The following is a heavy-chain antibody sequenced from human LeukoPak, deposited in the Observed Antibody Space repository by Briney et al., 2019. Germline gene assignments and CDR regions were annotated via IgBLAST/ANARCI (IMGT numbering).Heavy chain of an antibody. V-gene: IGHV1-69*13. CDR2: IIPIFGTA. D-gene: IGHD3-16*01. CDR3: ARTRGEYYFDY. CDR1: GGTFSSYA. Sequence: GASVRVSCKASGGTFSSYAISWVRQAPGQGLEWMGGIIPIFGTANYAQKFQGRVTITADESTSTAYMELSSLRSEDTAVYYCARTRGEYYFDYWGQGTLVTVSS. J-gene: IGHJ4*02.